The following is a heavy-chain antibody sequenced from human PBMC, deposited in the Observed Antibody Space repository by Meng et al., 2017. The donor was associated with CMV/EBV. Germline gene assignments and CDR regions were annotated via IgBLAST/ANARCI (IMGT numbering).Heavy chain of an antibody. CDR2: IYCGGSST. Sequence: GGSLRLSCAASGFTFSSYAMSWVRQAPGKGLEWVSVIYCGGSSTYYADSVKGRFTISRDNSKNTLYLQMNSLRAEDTAVYYCAKGRYDFWSGYYEAYWGQGTLVTVSS. V-gene: IGHV3-23*03. D-gene: IGHD3-3*01. CDR3: AKGRYDFWSGYYEAY. J-gene: IGHJ4*02. CDR1: GFTFSSYA.